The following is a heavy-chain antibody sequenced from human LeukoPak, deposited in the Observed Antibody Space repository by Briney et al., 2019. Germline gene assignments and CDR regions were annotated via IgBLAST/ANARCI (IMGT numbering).Heavy chain of an antibody. CDR1: GYTFTGYS. Sequence: GASVKVSCKASGYTFTGYSLHWVRQAPGLGLEWMGWINPNSGGTNYAQRFQGRVTMTRDTSISTAYMDLSSLTSDDTAVYYCARGLGGRYSWFDPWGQGTLVTVSS. J-gene: IGHJ5*02. D-gene: IGHD1-26*01. CDR2: INPNSGGT. V-gene: IGHV1-2*02. CDR3: ARGLGGRYSWFDP.